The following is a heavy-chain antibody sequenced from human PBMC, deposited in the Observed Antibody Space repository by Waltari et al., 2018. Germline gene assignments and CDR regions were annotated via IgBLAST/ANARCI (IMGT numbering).Heavy chain of an antibody. V-gene: IGHV4-31*11. D-gene: IGHD3-16*02. CDR3: AIDRNTRFDP. Sequence: QVQLQESGPGLLKPAQTLSLTCAVSGGSINSGGVSWTWIRQRPGTGLEWIGNSYNSGNMCYNPSLRSRVSMSVGTSKNQFSLRLSSVTAADTAVYFCAIDRNTRFDPWGQGTLVTVSS. J-gene: IGHJ5*02. CDR1: GGSINSGGVS. CDR2: SYNSGNM.